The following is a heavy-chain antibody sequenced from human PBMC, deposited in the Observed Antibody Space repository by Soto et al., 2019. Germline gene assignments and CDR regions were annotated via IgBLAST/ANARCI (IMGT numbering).Heavy chain of an antibody. Sequence: GGSLRLSCAASGFTFSSYDMHWVRQATGKGLEWVSAIGTAGDTYYPGSVKGRFTISRENAKNSLYLQMNSLRAGDTAVYYCARSFNEYPGAYAFDIWGQGTMVTVSS. CDR1: GFTFSSYD. CDR3: ARSFNEYPGAYAFDI. J-gene: IGHJ3*02. V-gene: IGHV3-13*01. CDR2: IGTAGDT. D-gene: IGHD2-2*01.